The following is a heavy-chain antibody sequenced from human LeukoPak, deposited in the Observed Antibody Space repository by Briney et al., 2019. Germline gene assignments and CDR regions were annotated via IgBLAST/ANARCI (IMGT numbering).Heavy chain of an antibody. CDR3: ARQVKYDFWSGYPSYWYFDL. CDR2: IYPGDSDT. CDR1: GSIFTSYW. J-gene: IGHJ2*01. D-gene: IGHD3-3*01. V-gene: IGHV5-51*01. Sequence: GASLQISCKGSGSIFTSYWIGWVRPLPGKGLEWMGIIYPGDSDTRYSPSFQGQVTISADKSISTAYLQWSSLKASDTAMYYCARQVKYDFWSGYPSYWYFDLWGRGTLVTVSS.